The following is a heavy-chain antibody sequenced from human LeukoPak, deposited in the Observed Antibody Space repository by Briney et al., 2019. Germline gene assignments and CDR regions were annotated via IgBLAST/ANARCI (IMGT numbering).Heavy chain of an antibody. Sequence: PSETLSLTCTVSGGSISSYYWSWIRQPPGKRLEWIGYIYYSGSTNYNPSLKSRVTVSVDTSKNQFSLKLSSVTAADTAVYYCARTLAVAGSYYFDYWGQGTLVTVSS. D-gene: IGHD6-19*01. CDR3: ARTLAVAGSYYFDY. J-gene: IGHJ4*02. CDR2: IYYSGST. CDR1: GGSISSYY. V-gene: IGHV4-59*01.